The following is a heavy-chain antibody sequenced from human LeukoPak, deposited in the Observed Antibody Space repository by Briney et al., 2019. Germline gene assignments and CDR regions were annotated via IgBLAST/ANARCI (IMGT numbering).Heavy chain of an antibody. D-gene: IGHD2-2*01. Sequence: GASVKVPCKASGGTFSSYAISWVRQAPGQGLEWMGGIIPIFGTANYAQKFQGRVMITADKSTSTAYMELSSLRSEDTAVYYCARQVVPADYYYYYGMDVWGKGTTVTVSS. CDR3: ARQVVPADYYYYYGMDV. V-gene: IGHV1-69*06. CDR1: GGTFSSYA. CDR2: IIPIFGTA. J-gene: IGHJ6*04.